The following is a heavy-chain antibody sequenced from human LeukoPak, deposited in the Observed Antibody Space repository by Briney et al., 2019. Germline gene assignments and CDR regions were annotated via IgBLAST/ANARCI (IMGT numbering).Heavy chain of an antibody. CDR3: ASEGGYGDDDRRFDFDY. CDR2: ISSSSSYI. CDR1: GFTFSSYS. Sequence: GGSLRLSCAASGFTFSSYSMNWVRQAPGKGLEWVSSISSSSSYIYYADSVKGRFTISRDNAKNSLYLQMNSLRAEDTAVYNCASEGGYGDDDRRFDFDYWGQGTLVTVSS. D-gene: IGHD4-17*01. V-gene: IGHV3-21*01. J-gene: IGHJ4*02.